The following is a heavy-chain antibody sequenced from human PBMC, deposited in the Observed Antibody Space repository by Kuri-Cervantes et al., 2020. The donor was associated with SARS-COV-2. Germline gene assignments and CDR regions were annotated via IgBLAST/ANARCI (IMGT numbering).Heavy chain of an antibody. J-gene: IGHJ5*02. Sequence: SVKVSCKASGGTFSCYAISWVRQAPGQGLEWMGGIIPIFGTANYAQKFQGRVTITADESTSTAYMELSSLRSEDTAVYYCARDPRGPNWFDPWGQGTLVTVSS. CDR1: GGTFSCYA. CDR2: IIPIFGTA. CDR3: ARDPRGPNWFDP. V-gene: IGHV1-69*13.